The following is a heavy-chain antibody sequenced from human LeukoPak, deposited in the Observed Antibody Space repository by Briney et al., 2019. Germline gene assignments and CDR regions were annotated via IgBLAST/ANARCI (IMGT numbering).Heavy chain of an antibody. D-gene: IGHD3-22*01. J-gene: IGHJ3*02. Sequence: ASVKVFCKASGYTFTGYYMHWVRQAPGQGLEWMGWINPSSGGTNYAQKFQGRVTVTRDTSISTAYMDLSRLRSDDTAVYYCARAGVWDYSDSSGYHNAAFDIWGQGTMVTVSS. CDR1: GYTFTGYY. CDR3: ARAGVWDYSDSSGYHNAAFDI. CDR2: INPSSGGT. V-gene: IGHV1-2*02.